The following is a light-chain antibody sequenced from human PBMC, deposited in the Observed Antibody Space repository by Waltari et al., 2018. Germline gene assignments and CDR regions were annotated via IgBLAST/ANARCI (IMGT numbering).Light chain of an antibody. Sequence: IQLTQSPSSLSASLGERVTITCRASQGINTALAWYQQKPGKAPNLLIYDASNLESGVPARFSGSGSGTDFSLTISSLQPEDFATYYCQQFISYPRTFGGGTKVEIK. CDR2: DAS. J-gene: IGKJ4*01. CDR3: QQFISYPRT. V-gene: IGKV1-13*02. CDR1: QGINTA.